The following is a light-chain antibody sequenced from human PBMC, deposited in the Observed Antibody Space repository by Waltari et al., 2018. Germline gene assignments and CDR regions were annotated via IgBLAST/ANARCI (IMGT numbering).Light chain of an antibody. J-gene: IGKJ5*01. CDR2: GAS. CDR1: QSVSGN. Sequence: EIVMTQSPATLSVSLGERATLSCRASQSVSGNLAWYQQKPGQAPSLLIYGASTRATGIPARFSGSASGTEFTLTISSLQSEDSAVYYCQQYYDWRRVTFGQGTRLEIK. V-gene: IGKV3D-15*01. CDR3: QQYYDWRRVT.